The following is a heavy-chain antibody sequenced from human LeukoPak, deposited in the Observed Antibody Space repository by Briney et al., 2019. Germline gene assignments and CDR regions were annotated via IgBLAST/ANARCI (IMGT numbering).Heavy chain of an antibody. CDR1: GGSFSGYY. J-gene: IGHJ2*01. V-gene: IGHV4-34*01. CDR2: INHSGST. Sequence: SETLSLTSAVYGGSFSGYYWSWIRQPPGKGLEWIGEINHSGSTNYNPSLKSRVTISVDTSKNQFSLKLSSVTAADTAVYYCARVSNWYFDLWGRGTLVTVSS. CDR3: ARVSNWYFDL.